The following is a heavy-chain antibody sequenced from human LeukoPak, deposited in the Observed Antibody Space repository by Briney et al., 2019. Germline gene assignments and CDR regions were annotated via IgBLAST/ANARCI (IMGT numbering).Heavy chain of an antibody. V-gene: IGHV4-34*01. CDR2: INHSGST. CDR1: TFAFSRYS. Sequence: GSLRLSCATSTFAFSRYSMHWVRRPPGKGLEWIGEINHSGSTNYNPSLKSRVTISVDTSKNQFSLKLSSVTAADTAVYYCARGHPGRIWGQGTLVTVSS. CDR3: ARGHPGRI. D-gene: IGHD2/OR15-2a*01. J-gene: IGHJ4*02.